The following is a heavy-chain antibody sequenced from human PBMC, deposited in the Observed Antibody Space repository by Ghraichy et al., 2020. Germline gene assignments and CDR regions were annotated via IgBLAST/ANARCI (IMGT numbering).Heavy chain of an antibody. CDR1: GFNFNTYW. D-gene: IGHD3-16*01. CDR2: ISSDGSRT. Sequence: WGSLRLSCAASGFNFNTYWMHWVRQAPGKGLVWVSRISSDGSRTNYADSVKGRFTISRDNAKNTLYLQMNSLRADDTAVYYCSRVWESTWTPDFDYWGQGTLVTVSS. CDR3: SRVWESTWTPDFDY. J-gene: IGHJ4*02. V-gene: IGHV3-74*01.